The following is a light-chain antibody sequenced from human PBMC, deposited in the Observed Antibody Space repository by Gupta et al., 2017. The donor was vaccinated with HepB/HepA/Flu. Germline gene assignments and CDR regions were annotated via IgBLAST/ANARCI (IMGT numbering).Light chain of an antibody. Sequence: DIVMTQSPDSLAVSLGERATINCKSSQSLLYSSNNKNRLAWYQQKAGQPPKLLLYWASTRVSGVPDRFSGSGSGTDFTLTISSLQAEDVAVYYCQHDERTPCTFGQGTQVEIK. V-gene: IGKV4-1*01. CDR3: QHDERTPCT. CDR2: WAS. J-gene: IGKJ5*01. CDR1: QSLLYSSNNKNR.